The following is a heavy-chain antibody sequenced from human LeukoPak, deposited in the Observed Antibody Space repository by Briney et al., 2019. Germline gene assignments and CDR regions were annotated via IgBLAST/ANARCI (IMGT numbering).Heavy chain of an antibody. J-gene: IGHJ4*02. D-gene: IGHD4-17*01. V-gene: IGHV4-39*07. Sequence: SETLPLTCTVSGGSISSSSYYWGWIRQPPGKGLEWIGSIYYSGSTYYNPSLKSRVTISVDTSKNQFSLKLSSVTAADTSVYYCAKSSLTVTTGGFGYWGQGTLVTVSS. CDR1: GGSISSSSYY. CDR3: AKSSLTVTTGGFGY. CDR2: IYYSGST.